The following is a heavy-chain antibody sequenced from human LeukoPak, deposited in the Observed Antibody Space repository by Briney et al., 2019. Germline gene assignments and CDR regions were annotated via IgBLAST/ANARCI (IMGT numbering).Heavy chain of an antibody. J-gene: IGHJ4*02. CDR1: GFTFSTYG. V-gene: IGHV3-23*01. D-gene: IGHD3-10*01. CDR3: AKDPFIIGSGPDY. Sequence: PGGTLRLSCVASGFTFSTYGMSWVRQAPGKGLEWVSAISGSGGSTYYADSVKGRFTISRDNSKNTLYLQMNSLRAEDTAVYYCAKDPFIIGSGPDYWGQGTLVTVSS. CDR2: ISGSGGST.